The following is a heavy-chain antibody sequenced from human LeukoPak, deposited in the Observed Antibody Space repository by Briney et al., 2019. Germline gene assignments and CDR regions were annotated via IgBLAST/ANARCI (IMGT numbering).Heavy chain of an antibody. V-gene: IGHV1-8*03. CDR1: GYPFTSYD. Sequence: ASVKVSCKASGYPFTSYDINWVRPATGQGLEWMGWMNPNSGSTGYAQKFQGRVTITRNTSISTAYMELSGLRSEDTAVYYCARGRSTGYPYYFEYWGQGTLVTVSS. D-gene: IGHD5-12*01. J-gene: IGHJ4*02. CDR3: ARGRSTGYPYYFEY. CDR2: MNPNSGST.